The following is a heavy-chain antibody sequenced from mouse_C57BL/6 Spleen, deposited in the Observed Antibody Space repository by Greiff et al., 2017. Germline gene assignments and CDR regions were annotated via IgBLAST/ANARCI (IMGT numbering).Heavy chain of an antibody. CDR3: ARFYYGSSYLDY. Sequence: QVHVKQPGAELVMPGASVKLSCKASGYTFTSYWMHWVKQRPGQGLEWIGEIDPSASYTNYNQKFKGKSTLTVDKSSSTAYMQLSSLTSADSAVYYCARFYYGSSYLDYWGQGTTLTVSS. D-gene: IGHD1-1*01. J-gene: IGHJ2*01. CDR2: IDPSASYT. CDR1: GYTFTSYW. V-gene: IGHV1-69*01.